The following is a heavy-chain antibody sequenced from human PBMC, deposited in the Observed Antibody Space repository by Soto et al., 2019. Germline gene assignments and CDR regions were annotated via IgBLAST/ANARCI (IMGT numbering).Heavy chain of an antibody. CDR2: VSPGGDVS. J-gene: IGHJ3*01. V-gene: IGHV3-23*01. D-gene: IGHD1-26*01. CDR1: VFTFSSFV. CDR3: VRRAKTAPTTWGAFDV. Sequence: PGGSLRLSCASSVFTFSSFVMNCVRHSPGKGLEWVSTVSPGGDVSHYTDSVKGRFTISRDNSRRTLHLQMDSLRAEDAAVYFCVRRAKTAPTTWGAFDVWGQGTVVSVSS.